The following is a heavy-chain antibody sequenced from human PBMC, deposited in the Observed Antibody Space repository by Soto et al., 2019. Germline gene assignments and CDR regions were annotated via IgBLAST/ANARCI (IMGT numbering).Heavy chain of an antibody. V-gene: IGHV4-30-2*01. Sequence: TLSLTCAVSGGSISSRGYSWSWIRRPPGKGLEWIGYIYHGGSTDYNPSLKSRVTISVERSENQFSLRLSSVTAADTAVYYCARGGDYVEGDYFGTDVWGQGITVTVSS. J-gene: IGHJ6*02. CDR3: ARGGDYVEGDYFGTDV. D-gene: IGHD4-17*01. CDR2: IYHGGST. CDR1: GGSISSRGYS.